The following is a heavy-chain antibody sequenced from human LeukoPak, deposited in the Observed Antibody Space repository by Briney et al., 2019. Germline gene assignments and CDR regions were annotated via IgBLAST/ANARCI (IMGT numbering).Heavy chain of an antibody. D-gene: IGHD1-26*01. Sequence: ASVKVSCKASGYTFTGYYMHWVRQAPGQGLEWMGWINPNSGGTNYAQKFQGRVTMTRDTSISTAYMELRSLRSDDTAVYYCARGVLSGSAPFDYWGQGTLVIVSS. V-gene: IGHV1-2*02. CDR3: ARGVLSGSAPFDY. CDR1: GYTFTGYY. CDR2: INPNSGGT. J-gene: IGHJ4*02.